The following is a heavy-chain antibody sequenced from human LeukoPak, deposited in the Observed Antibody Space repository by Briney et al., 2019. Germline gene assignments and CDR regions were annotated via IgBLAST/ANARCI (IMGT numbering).Heavy chain of an antibody. V-gene: IGHV5-51*01. CDR2: IYPGDCDT. D-gene: IGHD3-22*01. J-gene: IGHJ3*02. CDR3: ATAGGDSSGLDAFDI. CDR1: GYSYTSYW. Sequence: GESLKISCKGSGYSYTSYWIGWVRQMPGKGLEWMGIIYPGDCDTRYSPSFQGQVTISADKSISTAYLQWSSLKASDTAMYYGATAGGDSSGLDAFDIWGQGTMVTVSS.